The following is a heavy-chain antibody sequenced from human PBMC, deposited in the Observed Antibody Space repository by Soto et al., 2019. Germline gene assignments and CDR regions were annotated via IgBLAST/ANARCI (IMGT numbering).Heavy chain of an antibody. CDR3: VTSKGAVVTSPYFFDY. J-gene: IGHJ4*02. D-gene: IGHD2-15*01. CDR2: VNSDGSEK. Sequence: GGSLRLSCVGSGFTFNSNWMYWVRQAPGKGPVWVSRVNSDGSEKTYADSVKGRFTISRDNAKKTLYLQMSSLRGEDTAVYYCVTSKGAVVTSPYFFDYWGQGTLVTVSS. CDR1: GFTFNSNW. V-gene: IGHV3-74*03.